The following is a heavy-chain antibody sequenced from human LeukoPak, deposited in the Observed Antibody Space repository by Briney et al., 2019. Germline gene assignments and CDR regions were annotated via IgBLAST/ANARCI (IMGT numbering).Heavy chain of an antibody. Sequence: PSETLSLTCTVSGGSISSINWWSWVRQAPGKGLEWIGEINHSGSTNYNPSLRGRVTISVDWSNNHVYLTLNSVTAADTAVYYCAASLWFGINPEYWGQGTLVTVSS. J-gene: IGHJ4*02. CDR3: AASLWFGINPEY. D-gene: IGHD3-10*01. CDR1: GGSISSINW. CDR2: INHSGST. V-gene: IGHV4-4*02.